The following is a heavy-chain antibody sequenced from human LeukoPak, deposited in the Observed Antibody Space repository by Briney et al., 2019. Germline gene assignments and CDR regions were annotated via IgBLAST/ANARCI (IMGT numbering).Heavy chain of an antibody. D-gene: IGHD1-26*01. CDR3: AKIGSSHDFDY. CDR1: GYTFTVYF. V-gene: IGHV1-2*06. J-gene: IGHJ4*02. Sequence: GASMKVSCKASGYTFTVYFIHWVRQAPGQGLEWMGRINPNSGATDYAQKFQGRVTMTRDTSISTAYMELSSLKSDDTAVYYCAKIGSSHDFDYWGQGTLTTVSS. CDR2: INPNSGAT.